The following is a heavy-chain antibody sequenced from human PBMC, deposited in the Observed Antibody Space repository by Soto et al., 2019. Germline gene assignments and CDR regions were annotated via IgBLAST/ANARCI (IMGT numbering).Heavy chain of an antibody. D-gene: IGHD1-26*01. Sequence: QVRLQESGPGLVKPSGTLSLACVVSGGSISGDYWWTWVRQSTGKGLEWLGEIFHSGSTNSNPSIKTLVTLSVDKSKMEFSLNLTSVTAADTAVYYCARGDSGSYLREGLGYYYVMDIWGQGTTVTVSS. J-gene: IGHJ6*02. CDR3: ARGDSGSYLREGLGYYYVMDI. CDR2: IFHSGST. V-gene: IGHV4-4*02. CDR1: GGSISGDYW.